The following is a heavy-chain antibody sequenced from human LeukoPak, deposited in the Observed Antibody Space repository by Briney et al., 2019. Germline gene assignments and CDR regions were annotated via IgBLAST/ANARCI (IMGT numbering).Heavy chain of an antibody. V-gene: IGHV4-59*01. CDR2: IYYSGST. Sequence: SETLSLTCTVSGGSISSYYWSWIRQPPGKGLEWIGYIYYSGSTNYNPSLKSRVTISVDTSKNQFSLKLSSVTAADTAVYYCARGRWELPPLDYWGQGTLVTVSS. CDR1: GGSISSYY. D-gene: IGHD1-26*01. J-gene: IGHJ4*02. CDR3: ARGRWELPPLDY.